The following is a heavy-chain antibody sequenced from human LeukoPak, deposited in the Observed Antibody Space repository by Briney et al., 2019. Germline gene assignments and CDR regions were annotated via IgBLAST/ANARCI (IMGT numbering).Heavy chain of an antibody. V-gene: IGHV3-23*01. Sequence: GGSLRLSCAASGFTFSSYWMSWVRQAPGKGLEWVSAISGSGGSTYYADSVKGRFTISRDNSKNTLYLQMNSLRAEDTAVYYCAKSPRSLLWFGELSQADYWGQGTLVTVSS. CDR2: ISGSGGST. J-gene: IGHJ4*02. CDR1: GFTFSSYW. D-gene: IGHD3-10*01. CDR3: AKSPRSLLWFGELSQADY.